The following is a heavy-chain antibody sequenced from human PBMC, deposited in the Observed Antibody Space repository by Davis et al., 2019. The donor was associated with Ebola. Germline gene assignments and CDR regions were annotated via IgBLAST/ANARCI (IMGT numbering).Heavy chain of an antibody. J-gene: IGHJ4*02. CDR2: IWYDGSNK. CDR3: AKALDYGDSPDDY. Sequence: GESLKISCAASGFTFSSYGMHWVRQAPGKGLEWVAVIWYDGSNKYYADSVKGRFTISRDNSKNTLYLQMNSLRAEDTAVYYCAKALDYGDSPDDYWGQGTLVTVSS. D-gene: IGHD4-17*01. V-gene: IGHV3-30*02. CDR1: GFTFSSYG.